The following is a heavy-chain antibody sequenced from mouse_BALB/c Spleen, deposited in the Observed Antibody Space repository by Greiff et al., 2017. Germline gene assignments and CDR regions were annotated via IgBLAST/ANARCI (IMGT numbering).Heavy chain of an antibody. Sequence: EVKLMESGGGLVQPGGSLRLSCATSGFTFTDYYMSWVRQPPGKALEWLGFIRNKANGYTTEYSASVKGRFTISRDNSQSILYLQMNTLRAEDSATYYCAGNYFDYWGQGTTLTVSS. CDR1: GFTFTDYY. V-gene: IGHV7-3*02. CDR3: AGNYFDY. J-gene: IGHJ2*01. CDR2: IRNKANGYTT.